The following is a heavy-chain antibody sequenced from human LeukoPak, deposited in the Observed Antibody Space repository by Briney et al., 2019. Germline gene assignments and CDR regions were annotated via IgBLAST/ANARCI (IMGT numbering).Heavy chain of an antibody. Sequence: GASVKVSCKASGGTFSSYAISWVRQAPGQGLEWMGWINPHSGGTNYAQKFQGRVTMTRDTSISTVYMELSSLRSDDTAVYYCARGGTGYSSGWSRAFDIWGQGTMVTVSS. CDR2: INPHSGGT. CDR3: ARGGTGYSSGWSRAFDI. CDR1: GGTFSSYA. V-gene: IGHV1-2*02. J-gene: IGHJ3*02. D-gene: IGHD6-19*01.